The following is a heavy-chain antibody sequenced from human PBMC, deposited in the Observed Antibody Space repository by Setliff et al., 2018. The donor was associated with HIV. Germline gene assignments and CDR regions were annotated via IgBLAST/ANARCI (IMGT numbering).Heavy chain of an antibody. D-gene: IGHD6-13*01. J-gene: IGHJ6*03. CDR2: TYYSGST. CDR3: ARGFGSSWGGNYYYYYMDV. V-gene: IGHV4-59*11. CDR1: GGSISSHY. Sequence: PSETLSLTCTVSGGSISSHYWSWIRQPPGKGLEWIGYTYYSGSTNYNPSLKSRVTISVDTSKNQFSLKLSSVTAADTAVYYCARGFGSSWGGNYYYYYMDVWGKGTTVTVSS.